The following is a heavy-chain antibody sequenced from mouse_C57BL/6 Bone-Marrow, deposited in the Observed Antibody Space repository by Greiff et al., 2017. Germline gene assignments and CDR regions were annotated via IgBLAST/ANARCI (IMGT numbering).Heavy chain of an antibody. Sequence: EVMLVESGGDLVKPGGSLKLSCAASGFTFSSYGMSWVRQTPDKRLEWVATISSGGSYTYYPDSVKGRFTISRDNAKNTLYLQMSSLKSEDTAMYYCARPDGPWFAYWGQGTLVTVSA. V-gene: IGHV5-6*01. D-gene: IGHD2-3*01. CDR3: ARPDGPWFAY. CDR1: GFTFSSYG. J-gene: IGHJ3*01. CDR2: ISSGGSYT.